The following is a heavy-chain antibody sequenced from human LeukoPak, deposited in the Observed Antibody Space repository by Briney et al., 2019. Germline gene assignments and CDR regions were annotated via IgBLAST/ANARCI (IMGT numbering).Heavy chain of an antibody. Sequence: GGSLRLSCAASGFTFSSYAISWVRQAPGKGLEWVSAISGSGGSTYYADSVKGRFTISRDNSKNTLYLQMNSLRAEDTAVYYCAKSSVGRTTVTTYFDYWGQGTLVTVSS. CDR3: AKSSVGRTTVTTYFDY. J-gene: IGHJ4*02. CDR1: GFTFSSYA. D-gene: IGHD4-17*01. CDR2: ISGSGGST. V-gene: IGHV3-23*01.